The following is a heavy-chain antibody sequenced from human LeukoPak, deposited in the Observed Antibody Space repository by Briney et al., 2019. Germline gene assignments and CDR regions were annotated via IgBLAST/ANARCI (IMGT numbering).Heavy chain of an antibody. Sequence: GAPVTVSCKASGGTFSSYAISWVRQAPGQGLEWMGGIIPIFGTANYAQKFQGRVTITADESTSTAYMELSSLRSEDTAVYYCARGSYSSGWYPIFRFDYWGQGTLVTVSS. CDR1: GGTFSSYA. V-gene: IGHV1-69*13. J-gene: IGHJ4*02. D-gene: IGHD6-19*01. CDR2: IIPIFGTA. CDR3: ARGSYSSGWYPIFRFDY.